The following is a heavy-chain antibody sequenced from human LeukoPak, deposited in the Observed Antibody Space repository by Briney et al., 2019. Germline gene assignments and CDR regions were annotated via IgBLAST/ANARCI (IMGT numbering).Heavy chain of an antibody. V-gene: IGHV3-21*01. D-gene: IGHD3-22*01. CDR3: ARDHSSSSWTYYYDSSGYYVDY. CDR1: GFTFSSYS. Sequence: GGSLRLSCAASGFTFSSYSMNWVRQAPGKGLEWFSSISSSSSYIYYADSVKGRFTISRDNAKNSLYLQMNSLRAEDTAVYYCARDHSSSSWTYYYDSSGYYVDYWGQGTLVTVSS. CDR2: ISSSSSYI. J-gene: IGHJ4*02.